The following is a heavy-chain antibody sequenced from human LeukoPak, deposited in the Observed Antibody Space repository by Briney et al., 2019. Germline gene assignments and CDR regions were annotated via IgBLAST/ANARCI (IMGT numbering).Heavy chain of an antibody. V-gene: IGHV4-39*07. J-gene: IGHJ4*02. CDR2: IYYSGST. Sequence: ASETLSLTCTVSGGSISSSSYYWGWIRQPPGKGLEWIGSIYYSGSTYYNPSLKSRVTISVDKSKNQFSLKLSSVTAADTAVYYCAKSVVGATKIALVYWGQGTLVTVSS. CDR3: AKSVVGATKIALVY. D-gene: IGHD1-26*01. CDR1: GGSISSSSYY.